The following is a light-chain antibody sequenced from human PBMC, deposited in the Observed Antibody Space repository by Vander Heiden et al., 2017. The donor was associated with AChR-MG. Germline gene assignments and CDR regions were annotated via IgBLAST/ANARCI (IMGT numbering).Light chain of an antibody. J-gene: IGLJ3*02. V-gene: IGLV3-19*01. CDR2: GKN. CDR1: SLRNHY. Sequence: SSELTQDPAVSVAFGQTVRITCQGDSLRNHYASWYQQKPGQAPLLVVYGKNKRPSGIPDRFSGSSSGNTASLTITGAQAEDEADYHCSSRDNSASLRWVFGGGTKLTV. CDR3: SSRDNSASLRWV.